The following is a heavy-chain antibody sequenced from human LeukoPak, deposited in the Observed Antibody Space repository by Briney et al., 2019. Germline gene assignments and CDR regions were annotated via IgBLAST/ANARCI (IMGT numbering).Heavy chain of an antibody. V-gene: IGHV1-69*05. CDR3: ARDEVSSSWHDDRRLDY. Sequence: SVKASCKASGGTFGSYAISWVRQAPGQGLEWMGRIIPIFGTANYAQKFQGRVTITTDESTSTAYMELSSLRSEDTAVYYCARDEVSSSWHDDRRLDYWGQGTLVTASS. J-gene: IGHJ4*02. D-gene: IGHD6-13*01. CDR2: IIPIFGTA. CDR1: GGTFGSYA.